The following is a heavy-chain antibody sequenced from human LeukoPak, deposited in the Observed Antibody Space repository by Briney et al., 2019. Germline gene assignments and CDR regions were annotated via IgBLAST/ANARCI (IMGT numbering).Heavy chain of an antibody. V-gene: IGHV1-2*02. Sequence: ASVKVSCKASGYTFTSYDINWVRQATGQGLEWMGWINPNTGGTNYAQKFQGRVTMTRDTSISTAYMELSSLRSDDTAEYYCVTNEGSHWGQGTLVTVSS. J-gene: IGHJ4*02. CDR2: INPNTGGT. CDR3: VTNEGSH. CDR1: GYTFTSYD. D-gene: IGHD1-26*01.